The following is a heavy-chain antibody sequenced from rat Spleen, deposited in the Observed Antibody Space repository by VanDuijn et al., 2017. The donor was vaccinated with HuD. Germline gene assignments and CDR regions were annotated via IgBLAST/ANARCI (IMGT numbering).Heavy chain of an antibody. CDR2: IWGGGST. J-gene: IGHJ2*01. Sequence: QVQMKETGPGLVQTTQTLSVTCTVSGFSLTSYGVHWVRQAPGKGLEWMGIIWGGGSTNYNSALKSRLRISRDTSKSQVFFTMNSLQTDDAAVYYCYSSYPAYWGQGVMVTVSS. CDR1: GFSLTSYG. D-gene: IGHD1-2*01. CDR3: YSSYPAY. V-gene: IGHV2-77*01.